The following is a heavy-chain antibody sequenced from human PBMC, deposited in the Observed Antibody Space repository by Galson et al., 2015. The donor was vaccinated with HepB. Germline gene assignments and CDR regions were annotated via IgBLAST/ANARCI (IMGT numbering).Heavy chain of an antibody. J-gene: IGHJ5*02. CDR1: GFGFSSSW. Sequence: SLRLSCAASGFGFSSSWKQSVSRATRQELVWVSHINTDGSANTYADSVKGRFTISRDNAKNTLYLQMNSLRVEETAVYYCARDPSGYAPSWGQGILVTVSS. V-gene: IGHV3-74*01. CDR3: ARDPSGYAPS. CDR2: INTDGSAN. D-gene: IGHD5-12*01.